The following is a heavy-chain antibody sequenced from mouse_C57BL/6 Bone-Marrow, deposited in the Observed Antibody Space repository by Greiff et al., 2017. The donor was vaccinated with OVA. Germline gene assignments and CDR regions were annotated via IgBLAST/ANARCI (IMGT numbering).Heavy chain of an antibody. V-gene: IGHV1-47*01. J-gene: IGHJ3*01. CDR3: ARGYDGYSAWFAY. D-gene: IGHD2-3*01. Sequence: QVQLKESGAELVKPGASVKMSCKASGYTFTTYPIEWMKQNHGKSLEWIGNFHPYNDDTKYNEKFKGKATLTVEKSSSTVYLELSRLTSDDSAVYYCARGYDGYSAWFAYWGQGTLVTVSA. CDR2: FHPYNDDT. CDR1: GYTFTTYP.